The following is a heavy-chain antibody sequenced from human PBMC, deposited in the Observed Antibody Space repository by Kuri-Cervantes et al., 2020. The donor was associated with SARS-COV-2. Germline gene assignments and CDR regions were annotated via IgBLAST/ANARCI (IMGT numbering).Heavy chain of an antibody. CDR1: GFTFSSYA. Sequence: GESLKISCAASGFTFSSYAMSWVRQAPGKGLEWVSAISGSGGSTYYADSVKGRFTISRDNSKNTLYLQMNSLRAEDTAVYYCAKDLGIVVVVAADGRFDPWGQGTLVTVS. CDR3: AKDLGIVVVVAADGRFDP. V-gene: IGHV3-23*01. J-gene: IGHJ5*02. CDR2: ISGSGGST. D-gene: IGHD2-15*01.